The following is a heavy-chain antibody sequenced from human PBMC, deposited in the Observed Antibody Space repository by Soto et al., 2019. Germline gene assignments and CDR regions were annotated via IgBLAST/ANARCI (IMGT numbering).Heavy chain of an antibody. J-gene: IGHJ5*02. V-gene: IGHV4-34*01. CDR3: ARAYSSGWYWFDT. CDR2: LDHSGSP. D-gene: IGHD6-19*01. CDR1: GGSFSGYY. Sequence: PSETLSLTCAVYGGSFSGYYWTWIRQTPGKGLEWIGELDHSGSPKYNPSLNSRVTMSIDTSKSQFSLRLNSVTAADTAVYFCARAYSSGWYWFDTWGQGTLVTVSS.